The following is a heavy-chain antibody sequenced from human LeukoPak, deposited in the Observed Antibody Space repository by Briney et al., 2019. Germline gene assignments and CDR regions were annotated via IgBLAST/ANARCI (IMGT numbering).Heavy chain of an antibody. V-gene: IGHV3-30*04. CDR2: ISYDESNK. D-gene: IGHD6-13*01. CDR3: LSLVPPHNWFDP. Sequence: GGSLRLSCAASGFTFSSYAMHWVRQAPGKGLEWVAVISYDESNKYYADSVKGRFTISRDNSKNTLYLQMNSLRAEDTAVYYCLSLVPPHNWFDPWGQGTLVTVSS. CDR1: GFTFSSYA. J-gene: IGHJ5*02.